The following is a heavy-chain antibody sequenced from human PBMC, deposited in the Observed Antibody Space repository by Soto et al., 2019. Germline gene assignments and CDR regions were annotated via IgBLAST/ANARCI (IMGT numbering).Heavy chain of an antibody. V-gene: IGHV4-59*08. CDR1: GGSISSYY. D-gene: IGHD6-13*01. CDR2: IYYSGST. J-gene: IGHJ6*01. CDR3: ARHHLFQPSSWYGMDV. Sequence: SETLSLTCTVSGGSISSYYWSWIRQPPGKGLEWIGYIYYSGSTNYNPSLKSRVTISVDTSKNQFSLKLSSVTAADTAVYYCARHHLFQPSSWYGMDVWGQGTTVTVSS.